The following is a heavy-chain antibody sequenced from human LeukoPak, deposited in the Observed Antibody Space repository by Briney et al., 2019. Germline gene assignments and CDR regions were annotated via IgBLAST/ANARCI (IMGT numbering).Heavy chain of an antibody. CDR2: IDPSDSYT. CDR1: GYSFTSYW. Sequence: GESLRISCKGSGYSFTSYWISWVRQMPGKGLEWMGRIDPSDSYTNYSPSFQGHVTISADKSVSTAYLQWSSLKASDTAMYYCARHSDIVVVVAATYYYYYGMDVWGQGTTVTVSS. CDR3: ARHSDIVVVVAATYYYYYGMDV. V-gene: IGHV5-10-1*01. D-gene: IGHD2-15*01. J-gene: IGHJ6*02.